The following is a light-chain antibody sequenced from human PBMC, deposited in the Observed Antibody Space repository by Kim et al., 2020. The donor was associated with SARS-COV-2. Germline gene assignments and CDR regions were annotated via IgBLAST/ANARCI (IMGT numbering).Light chain of an antibody. J-gene: IGKJ2*01. Sequence: DIQMTQSPSSLSASVGDRVTITCRASQSISSYLNWYQQKPGKAPKLLIYAASSLQSGVPSRFSGSGSGTEFTLTISSLQPEDFATYYCQQSYSTPPEYTFGQGTKLEI. CDR1: QSISSY. CDR3: QQSYSTPPEYT. CDR2: AAS. V-gene: IGKV1-39*01.